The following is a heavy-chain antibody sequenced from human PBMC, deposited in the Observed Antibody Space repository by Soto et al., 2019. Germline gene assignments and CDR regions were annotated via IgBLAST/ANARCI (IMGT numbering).Heavy chain of an antibody. CDR1: GFTFSSYA. D-gene: IGHD2-15*01. Sequence: GGSLRLSCAASGFTFSSYAMHWVRQAPGKGLEWVAVISYDGSNKYYADSVKGRFTISRDNSKNTLYLQMNSLRAEDTAVYYCARVSYCSGGSCFPHVDYWGQGTLVTVSS. V-gene: IGHV3-30-3*01. J-gene: IGHJ4*02. CDR2: ISYDGSNK. CDR3: ARVSYCSGGSCFPHVDY.